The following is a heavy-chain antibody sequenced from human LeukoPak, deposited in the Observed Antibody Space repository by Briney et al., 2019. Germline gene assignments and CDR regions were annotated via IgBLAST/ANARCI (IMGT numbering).Heavy chain of an antibody. D-gene: IGHD6-19*01. CDR1: GFTFSSYS. Sequence: PGGSLRLSCAAYGFTFSSYSMNWVRQAPGKGLEWVSSISSSSSYIYYADSVKGRFTISRDNAKNSLYLQMNSLRAEDTAVYYCARAAVGLFDPWGQGTLVTVSS. J-gene: IGHJ5*02. CDR3: ARAAVGLFDP. CDR2: ISSSSSYI. V-gene: IGHV3-21*01.